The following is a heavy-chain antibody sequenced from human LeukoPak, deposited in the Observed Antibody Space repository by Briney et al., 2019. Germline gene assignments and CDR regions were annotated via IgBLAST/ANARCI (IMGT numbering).Heavy chain of an antibody. D-gene: IGHD2-2*01. V-gene: IGHV1-2*02. CDR2: INPNSGGT. J-gene: IGHJ4*02. CDR1: GYTFTGYY. Sequence: ASVKVSCKASGYTFTGYYMHWVRQAPGQGLKWMGWINPNSGGTNYAQKFQGRVTMTRDTSISTAYMELSRLRSDDTAIYYCARDISDCSSTSCSRLHFDYWGQGTLVTVSS. CDR3: ARDISDCSSTSCSRLHFDY.